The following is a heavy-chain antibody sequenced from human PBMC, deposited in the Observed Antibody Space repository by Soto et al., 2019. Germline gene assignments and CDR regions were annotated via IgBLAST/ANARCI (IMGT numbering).Heavy chain of an antibody. CDR2: IYPGDSDP. CDR3: ARCTRDCSSTSCPYYYYGMDV. J-gene: IGHJ6*02. Sequence: GESLKISCKGSGYSFTSYWIGWVRQMPGKGLEWMGIIYPGDSDPRYSPSFQGQVTISADKSISTAYLQWSSLKASDTAMYYCARCTRDCSSTSCPYYYYGMDVWGQGTTVTVSS. D-gene: IGHD2-2*01. V-gene: IGHV5-51*01. CDR1: GYSFTSYW.